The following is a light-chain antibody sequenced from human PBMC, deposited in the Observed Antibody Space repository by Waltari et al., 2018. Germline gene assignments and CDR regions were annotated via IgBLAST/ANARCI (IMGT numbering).Light chain of an antibody. V-gene: IGKV3-15*01. CDR3: QQYDNWPRT. Sequence: EIVMTQSPATLSVSPGERATLSCRASQSVRTSLAWFQQKPGQAPRLLIYGTSTRATGIPARFSGSGSGTEFTLTISSLQSEDFGVYYCQQYDNWPRTFGQGTKVEIK. J-gene: IGKJ1*01. CDR1: QSVRTS. CDR2: GTS.